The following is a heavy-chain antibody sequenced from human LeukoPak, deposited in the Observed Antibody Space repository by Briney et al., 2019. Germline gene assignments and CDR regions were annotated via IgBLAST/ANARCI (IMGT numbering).Heavy chain of an antibody. D-gene: IGHD2-2*01. CDR2: IYTSGST. Sequence: SDTLSLTCTVSGGSISSGSYYWRWLRQPAGKGLEWSGRIYTSGSTNYNPSLKSLATISVDTSKNQFCRKLSSVTAADTAVYYCARTPIVVVPAAMGGYDAFDIWGQGTMVTVSS. J-gene: IGHJ3*02. CDR3: ARTPIVVVPAAMGGYDAFDI. V-gene: IGHV4-61*02. CDR1: GGSISSGSYY.